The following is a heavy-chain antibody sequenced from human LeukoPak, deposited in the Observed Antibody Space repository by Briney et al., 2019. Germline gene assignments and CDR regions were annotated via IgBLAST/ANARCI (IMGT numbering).Heavy chain of an antibody. V-gene: IGHV4-59*01. J-gene: IGHJ4*02. CDR1: DGSISSYY. CDR2: IHYSGST. CDR3: ARWGHFDTSGYFVVDY. Sequence: SETLSLTCFISDGSISSYYRNWIRQSPGKGLEWIGHIHYSGSTHYNPSLQSRVSISIDTSKNHFSLKLRSVTAVDTAVYYCARWGHFDTSGYFVVDYWGRGTLVTVPS. D-gene: IGHD3-22*01.